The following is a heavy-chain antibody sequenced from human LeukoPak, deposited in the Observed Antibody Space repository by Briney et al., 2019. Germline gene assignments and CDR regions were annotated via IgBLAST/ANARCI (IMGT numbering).Heavy chain of an antibody. CDR1: GFTCISYG. J-gene: IGHJ4*01. CDR3: AKGKEDYYDSSGPFGY. V-gene: IGHV3-30*02. Sequence: PGGSLRLSCAASGFTCISYGMHWVRQAPGKGLEWVAFIRYDGSNKYYADSVKGRFTISRDNSKNTLYLQMNSLRAEDTAVYYCAKGKEDYYDSSGPFGYWGHGTLVTVSS. CDR2: IRYDGSNK. D-gene: IGHD3-22*01.